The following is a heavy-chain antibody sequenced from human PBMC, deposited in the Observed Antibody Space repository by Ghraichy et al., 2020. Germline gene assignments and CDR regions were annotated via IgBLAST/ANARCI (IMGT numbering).Heavy chain of an antibody. J-gene: IGHJ4*02. V-gene: IGHV3-23*01. CDR3: AKRPCPLYYCDY. CDR1: GFTFSSYA. CDR2: IRGSGFST. Sequence: GGSLRLSCAASGFTFSSYAMTWVRQAPGKGLEWVASIRGSGFSTYYADSVKGRFTISRDNSKNTLYLQMHSLRAEDTAVYYCAKRPCPLYYCDYWGQGTLVTVSS. D-gene: IGHD3-16*01.